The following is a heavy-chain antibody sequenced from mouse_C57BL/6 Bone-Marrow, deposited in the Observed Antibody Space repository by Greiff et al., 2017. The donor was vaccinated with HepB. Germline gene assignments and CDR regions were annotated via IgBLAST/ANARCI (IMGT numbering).Heavy chain of an antibody. CDR3: TTRDYGSSHWYFDV. V-gene: IGHV14-4*01. D-gene: IGHD1-1*01. CDR2: IDPENGDT. CDR1: GFNIKDDY. J-gene: IGHJ1*03. Sequence: EVQLQQSGAELVRPGASVKLSCTASGFNIKDDYMHWVKQRPEQGLEWIGWIDPENGDTEYASKFQGKATITADTSSNTAYLKLSSLTSEDTAVYYCTTRDYGSSHWYFDVWGTGTTVTVSS.